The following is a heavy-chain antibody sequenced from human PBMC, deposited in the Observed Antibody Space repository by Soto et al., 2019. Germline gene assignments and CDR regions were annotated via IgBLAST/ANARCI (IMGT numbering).Heavy chain of an antibody. CDR1: GFTFSSYW. CDR3: ARRGYDFWSGYYDFDY. CDR2: IKQDGSEK. D-gene: IGHD3-3*01. Sequence: GGSLRLSCAASGFTFSSYWMSWVRQAPGKGLEWVANIKQDGSEKYYVDSMKGRVIISRDNAKNSLYLKMNSLRADDTDGYYCARRGYDFWSGYYDFDYWGQGTLVTVSS. V-gene: IGHV3-7*01. J-gene: IGHJ4*02.